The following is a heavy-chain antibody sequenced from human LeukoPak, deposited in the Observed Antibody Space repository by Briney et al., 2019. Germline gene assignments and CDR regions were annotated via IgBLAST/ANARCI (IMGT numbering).Heavy chain of an antibody. CDR1: GFTFDDYA. J-gene: IGHJ3*02. Sequence: GGSLRLSCAASGFTFDDYAMHWVRQAPGKGLEWVSGISWNSGSIGYADPVKGRFTISRDNAKNSLYLQMNSLRAEDTALYYCAKGLGGGAFDIWGQGTMVTVSS. CDR2: ISWNSGSI. CDR3: AKGLGGGAFDI. V-gene: IGHV3-9*01. D-gene: IGHD3-16*01.